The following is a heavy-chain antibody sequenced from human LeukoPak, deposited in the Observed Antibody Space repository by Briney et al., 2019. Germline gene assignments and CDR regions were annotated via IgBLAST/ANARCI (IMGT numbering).Heavy chain of an antibody. J-gene: IGHJ4*02. CDR3: ARDRGVAYYFDY. CDR1: GFTFSNAW. CDR2: IKREPDGGTT. V-gene: IGHV3-15*01. Sequence: PGGSLRLSCAASGFTFSNAWMSWVRQAPGKGLEWVGRIKREPDGGTTDYAAPVKGRFTISRDDSKNTLYLQMNSLKTEDTAVYYCARDRGVAYYFDYWGQGTLVTVSS. D-gene: IGHD3-10*01.